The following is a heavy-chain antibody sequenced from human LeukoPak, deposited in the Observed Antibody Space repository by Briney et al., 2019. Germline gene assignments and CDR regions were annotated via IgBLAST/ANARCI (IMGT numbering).Heavy chain of an antibody. J-gene: IGHJ4*02. CDR3: ARRYSSSSVGDY. Sequence: GQSLKISCKGSGYSFTSYWIGWVRQMPGKGLEWMGIIYPGDSGTRYSPSFQGQVTISADKSISTAYLQWSSLKASGTAMYYCARRYSSSSVGDYWGQGTLVTVSS. V-gene: IGHV5-51*01. D-gene: IGHD6-6*01. CDR1: GYSFTSYW. CDR2: IYPGDSGT.